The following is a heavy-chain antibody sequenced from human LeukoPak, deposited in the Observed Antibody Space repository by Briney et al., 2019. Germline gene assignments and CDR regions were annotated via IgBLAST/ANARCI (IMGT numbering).Heavy chain of an antibody. CDR1: GFTCDDYA. Sequence: GGSLRLSCAASGFTCDDYAMHWVRQAPGKGLEWVSAISGSGGSTYYADSVKGRFTISRDNSKNTLYLQMNSLRAEDTAVYYCAKDCITMVRGVRNWFDPWGQGTLVTVSS. D-gene: IGHD3-10*01. CDR3: AKDCITMVRGVRNWFDP. CDR2: ISGSGGST. J-gene: IGHJ5*02. V-gene: IGHV3-23*01.